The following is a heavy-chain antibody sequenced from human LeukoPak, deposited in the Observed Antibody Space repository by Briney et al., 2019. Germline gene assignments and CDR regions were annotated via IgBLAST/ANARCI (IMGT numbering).Heavy chain of an antibody. V-gene: IGHV3-48*04. CDR1: GFTFGSYS. Sequence: SGGSLRLSCAASGFTFGSYSMNWVRQAPGKGLEWVSYISSSSSTIYYADSVKGRFTISRDNAKNSLYLQMNSLRAEDTAVYYCAEDGVRGDFWSGYPWAFDIWGQGTMVTVSS. CDR2: ISSSSSTI. CDR3: AEDGVRGDFWSGYPWAFDI. D-gene: IGHD3-3*01. J-gene: IGHJ3*02.